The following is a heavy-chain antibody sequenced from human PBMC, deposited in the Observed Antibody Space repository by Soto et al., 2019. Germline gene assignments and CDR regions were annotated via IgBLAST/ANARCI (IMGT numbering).Heavy chain of an antibody. V-gene: IGHV3-23*01. CDR2: ITFTGVST. Sequence: GGSLRLSCAASEFSFDXXXXXXXXXAPGKGLEWVSSITFTGVSTYYADSVKGRFTISRDNSKDTLYLQMNSLRAEDTAIYYCAKASVWYPYFDSWGQGTLVTVSS. D-gene: IGHD6-13*01. J-gene: IGHJ4*02. CDR3: AKASVWYPYFDS. CDR1: EFSFDXXX.